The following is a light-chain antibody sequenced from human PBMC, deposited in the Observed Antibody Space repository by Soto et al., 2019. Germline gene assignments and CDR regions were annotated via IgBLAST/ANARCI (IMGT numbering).Light chain of an antibody. Sequence: DIQMTQSPSTLSASVGDRVTITCRASQSISSWLAWYQQKPGTAPKLLIYKASSLESGVPSRFSGSGSGTEFALTISSLQTEDFATYHGQQSGRFGQGTKVEIK. J-gene: IGKJ1*01. CDR1: QSISSW. CDR3: QQSGR. V-gene: IGKV1-5*03. CDR2: KAS.